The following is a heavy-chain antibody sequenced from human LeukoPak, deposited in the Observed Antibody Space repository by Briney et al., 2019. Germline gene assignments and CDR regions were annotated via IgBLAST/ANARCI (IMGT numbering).Heavy chain of an antibody. CDR1: GFTLGDYA. D-gene: IGHD2-2*01. Sequence: GGSLRLSCSASGFTLGDYALSWVRQAPGKGLEWVAVISYDGSNKYFADSVKGRFIISRDNSQNTLYLQMNSLRAEDTAVYYCARDGVCSSPSCYGQNWFDPWGQGTLVTVSS. CDR3: ARDGVCSSPSCYGQNWFDP. V-gene: IGHV3-30-3*01. J-gene: IGHJ5*02. CDR2: ISYDGSNK.